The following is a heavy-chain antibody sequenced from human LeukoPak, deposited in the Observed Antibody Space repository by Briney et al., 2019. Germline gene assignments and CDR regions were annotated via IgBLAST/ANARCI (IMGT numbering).Heavy chain of an antibody. CDR3: VRNFDY. J-gene: IGHJ4*02. CDR2: INQSRRA. CDR1: GGSFSGHY. Sequence: SETLSLTCVVYGGSFSGHYWSWIRQPPGKGLEWIGDINQSRRANYNPSLKSQVTISIDTSKNQFSLNLNSVTAADTAVYYCVRNFDYWGQGTLVTVSS. V-gene: IGHV4-34*01.